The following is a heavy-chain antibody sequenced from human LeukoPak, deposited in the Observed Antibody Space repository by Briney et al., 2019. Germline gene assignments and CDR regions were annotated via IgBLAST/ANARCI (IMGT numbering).Heavy chain of an antibody. CDR3: AKYLAARGPPYALDV. Sequence: GGSLRLSCAASEFTFSSYAMQWVRQAPGKGLELVSGITVSGGSTYYTNSVKGRFTNSRDNSKNTLYLQMNSLRAEDTAVYYCAKYLAARGPPYALDVWGQGTTVTVSS. CDR2: ITVSGGST. V-gene: IGHV3-23*01. CDR1: EFTFSSYA. J-gene: IGHJ6*02.